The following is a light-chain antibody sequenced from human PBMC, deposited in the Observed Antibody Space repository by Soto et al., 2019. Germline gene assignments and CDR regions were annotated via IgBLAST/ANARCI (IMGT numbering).Light chain of an antibody. Sequence: QSVLTQPASVSGSPGQSITISCTGTNSDVTVYNYVSWYQHHPGKAPKLMIYDVSNRPSGFSNRFSGSKSGNTASLTISGLQAEDEADYYCNSYSSSSSVFGTGTKLTVL. CDR3: NSYSSSSSV. J-gene: IGLJ1*01. V-gene: IGLV2-14*03. CDR1: NSDVTVYNY. CDR2: DVS.